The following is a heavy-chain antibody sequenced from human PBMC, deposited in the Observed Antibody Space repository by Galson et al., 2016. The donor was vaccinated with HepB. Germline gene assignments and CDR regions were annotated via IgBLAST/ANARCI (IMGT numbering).Heavy chain of an antibody. V-gene: IGHV3-48*02. J-gene: IGHJ4*02. D-gene: IGHD6-19*01. CDR1: GFTLSSYS. CDR3: ARDGGWSLAY. Sequence: SLRLSCAASGFTLSSYSMNWVRQALGKGLEWVSFITSDSSTIYYADSVKGGFTISRDNAKNSLNLQMNSLRDEDTPVYDCARDGGWSLAYWGQGTLVTVSS. CDR2: ITSDSSTI.